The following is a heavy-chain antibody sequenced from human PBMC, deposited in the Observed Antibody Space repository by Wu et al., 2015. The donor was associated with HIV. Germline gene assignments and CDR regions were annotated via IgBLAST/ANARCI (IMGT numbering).Heavy chain of an antibody. J-gene: IGHJ6*03. CDR1: GYTFTSYG. CDR3: ARGMARYYDSSGYPYYYYYMDV. V-gene: IGHV1-18*01. Sequence: QVQLVQSGAEVKKPGASVKVSCKASGYTFTSYGISWVRQAPGQGLEWMGWISAYNGNTNYAQKLQGRVTMTTDTSTSTAYMELRSLRSDDTAVYYCARGMARYYDSSGYPYYYYYMDVVGTNGTTGHRLL. D-gene: IGHD3-22*01. CDR2: ISAYNGNT.